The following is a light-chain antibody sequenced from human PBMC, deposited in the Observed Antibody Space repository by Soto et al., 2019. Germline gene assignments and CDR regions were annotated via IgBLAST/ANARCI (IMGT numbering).Light chain of an antibody. CDR1: QSVSSRN. V-gene: IGKV3-20*01. CDR3: QQYGSAPYWT. Sequence: EIVLTHSTGTASLSSRERATLSCRASQSVSSRNLAWYQQKPGQTPRLLIYDATSTATGIPDRFSGSGSGTDFTLTISRLEPEDFAGYDCQQYGSAPYWTFGQGT. J-gene: IGKJ1*01. CDR2: DAT.